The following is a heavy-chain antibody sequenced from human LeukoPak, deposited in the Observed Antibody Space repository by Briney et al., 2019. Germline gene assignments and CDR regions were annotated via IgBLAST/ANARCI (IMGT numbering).Heavy chain of an antibody. J-gene: IGHJ4*02. V-gene: IGHV4-38-2*02. CDR2: MFHSGST. D-gene: IGHD1-20*01. Sequence: PSETLSLTCTVSGYSISSGYYWGWIRQPPGKGLEWIGSMFHSGSTYYNPSLKSRVTMSVDTSKHQFSLKLSSVTAADTAVYYCARVRYNWNRGFDYWGQGTLVTVSS. CDR3: ARVRYNWNRGFDY. CDR1: GYSISSGYY.